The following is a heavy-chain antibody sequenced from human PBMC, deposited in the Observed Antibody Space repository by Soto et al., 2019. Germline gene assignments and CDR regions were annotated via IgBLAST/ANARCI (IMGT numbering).Heavy chain of an antibody. Sequence: QVQLVQSGAEVKKPGASVKVSCKASGYTFTGYYMHWVRQAPGQGLEWMGWINPNSGGTNYAQKLQGRVTMTRDPAISTAYMERSRVRSDDTAVYYCASFATMCGVVRLGRDVWGQGTTVTVSS. D-gene: IGHD3-3*01. CDR3: ASFATMCGVVRLGRDV. CDR1: GYTFTGYY. J-gene: IGHJ6*02. CDR2: INPNSGGT. V-gene: IGHV1-2*02.